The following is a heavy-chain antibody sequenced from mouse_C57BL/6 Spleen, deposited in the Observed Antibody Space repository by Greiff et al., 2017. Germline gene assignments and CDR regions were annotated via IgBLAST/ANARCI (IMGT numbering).Heavy chain of an antibody. J-gene: IGHJ2*01. CDR2: IYIGNGYT. D-gene: IGHD1-1*01. CDR1: GYTFTSYG. V-gene: IGHV1-58*01. Sequence: EVKLQESGAELVRPGSSVKMSCKTSGYTFTSYGINWVKQRPGQGLEWIGYIYIGNGYTEYNEKFKGKATLTSDTSSSTAYMQLSSLTSEDSAIYFCARGDYGSSPYYFDYWGQGTTLTVSS. CDR3: ARGDYGSSPYYFDY.